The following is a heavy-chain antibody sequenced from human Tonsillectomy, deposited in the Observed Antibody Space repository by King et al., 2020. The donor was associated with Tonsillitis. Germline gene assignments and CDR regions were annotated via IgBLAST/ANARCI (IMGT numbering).Heavy chain of an antibody. V-gene: IGHV4-39*07. Sequence: QLQESGPGLVKPSETLSLTCTVSGGSINSSSYYWGWIRQPPGKGLEWIGTIYYSGSTYYNPSLKSRVTISVDTSKNQFSLKLSSVTAADTAVYCCARHNTALLWFGEYAFDIWGQGTMVTVSS. CDR2: IYYSGST. CDR3: ARHNTALLWFGEYAFDI. D-gene: IGHD3-10*01. J-gene: IGHJ3*02. CDR1: GGSINSSSYY.